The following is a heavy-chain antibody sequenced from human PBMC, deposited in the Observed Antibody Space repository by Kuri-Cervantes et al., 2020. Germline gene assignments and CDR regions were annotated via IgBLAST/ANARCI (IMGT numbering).Heavy chain of an antibody. V-gene: IGHV3-23*01. D-gene: IGHD1-26*01. Sequence: GGSLRLSCAASGFTFSSYAMSWVRQTPGKGLEWVSAISDNGGSTYWADSLKGRFTISRDNSKNTLYLQMNSLRVEDTAVYYCSRDQAGASFYWGQGTLVTVSS. CDR3: SRDQAGASFY. J-gene: IGHJ4*02. CDR2: ISDNGGST. CDR1: GFTFSSYA.